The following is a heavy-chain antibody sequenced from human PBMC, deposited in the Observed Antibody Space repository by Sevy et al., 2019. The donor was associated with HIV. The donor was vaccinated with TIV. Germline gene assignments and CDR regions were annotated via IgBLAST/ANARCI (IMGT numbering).Heavy chain of an antibody. CDR3: GTTVTQWDWFDP. Sequence: GGSLRLSCAASGFTFDDYAMHWVRQAPGKGLEWVSSISSSSSYIYYADSVKGRFTISRDNAKNSLYLQMNSLRAEDTAVYYCGTTVTQWDWFDPWGQGTLVTVSS. V-gene: IGHV3-21*01. J-gene: IGHJ5*02. CDR1: GFTFDDYA. D-gene: IGHD4-17*01. CDR2: ISSSSSYI.